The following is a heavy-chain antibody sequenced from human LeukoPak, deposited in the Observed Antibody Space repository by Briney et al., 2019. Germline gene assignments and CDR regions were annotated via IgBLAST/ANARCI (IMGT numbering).Heavy chain of an antibody. V-gene: IGHV1-46*01. D-gene: IGHD3-3*01. Sequence: GASVKVSCKASGYTFTGYYMHWVRQAPGQGLEWMGIINPSGGSTSYAQKFQGRVTMTRDMSTSTVYMELSSLRSEDTAVYYCARDQLEWLLSVGYYYYMDVWGKGTTVTVSS. CDR2: INPSGGST. CDR3: ARDQLEWLLSVGYYYYMDV. CDR1: GYTFTGYY. J-gene: IGHJ6*03.